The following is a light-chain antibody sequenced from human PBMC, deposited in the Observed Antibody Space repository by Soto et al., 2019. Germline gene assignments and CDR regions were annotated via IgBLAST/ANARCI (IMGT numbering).Light chain of an antibody. Sequence: QSVLTQPPSVSGAPGQRVTISCTGNSSNIGSPFDVHWYQHLPGTAPRLLIYANTNRPSGVPDRFSGSKSGTSASLAITGLQGDDEADYYCQSFDSRLSAPVFGGGTQLTVL. CDR1: SSNIGSPFD. V-gene: IGLV1-40*01. CDR3: QSFDSRLSAPV. J-gene: IGLJ2*01. CDR2: ANT.